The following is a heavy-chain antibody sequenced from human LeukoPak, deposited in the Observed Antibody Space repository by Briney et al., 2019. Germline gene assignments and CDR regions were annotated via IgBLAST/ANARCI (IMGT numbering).Heavy chain of an antibody. CDR2: IYYTGST. D-gene: IGHD6-6*01. CDR1: GGSISSLY. CDR3: ARHRAYSSSSPFDY. J-gene: IGHJ4*02. Sequence: PSETLSLTCSVSGGSISSLYWSWIRQPPGKGLEWIGYIYYTGSTNYNPSLKSRVTMFVDMSKNQFSLRLSSVTAADSAVYYCARHRAYSSSSPFDYWGQGTLVTVSS. V-gene: IGHV4-59*08.